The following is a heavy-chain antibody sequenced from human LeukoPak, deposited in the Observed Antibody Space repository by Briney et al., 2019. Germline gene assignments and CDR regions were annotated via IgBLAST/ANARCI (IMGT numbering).Heavy chain of an antibody. J-gene: IGHJ4*02. V-gene: IGHV1-2*02. CDR3: ARDGGTTGTSFDY. Sequence: ASVKVSCKASGYTFTGYYMHWVRQAPGQGLEWMGWINPNSGGTNYAQKFQGRVTMTRDTSNSTAYMELSRLRSDDTAVYYCARDGGTTGTSFDYWGQGTLVTVSS. CDR1: GYTFTGYY. CDR2: INPNSGGT. D-gene: IGHD1-1*01.